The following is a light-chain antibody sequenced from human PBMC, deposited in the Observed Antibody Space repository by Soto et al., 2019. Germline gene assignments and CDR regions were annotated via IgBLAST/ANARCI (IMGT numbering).Light chain of an antibody. Sequence: DIQMTQSPSSLSASVGDRVTITCRARQSVNTYLNWYQKRQGKAPKLLIYAATSLQSGVPPRFSGSGSGTDFNLTISGLQPEYFATYYCQQSHNTPYTFGLGTMLEVK. V-gene: IGKV1-39*01. J-gene: IGKJ2*01. CDR2: AAT. CDR3: QQSHNTPYT. CDR1: QSVNTY.